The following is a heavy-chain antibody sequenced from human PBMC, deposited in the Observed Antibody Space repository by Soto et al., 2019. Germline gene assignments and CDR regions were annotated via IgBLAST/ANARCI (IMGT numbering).Heavy chain of an antibody. CDR1: GFTFSSYG. D-gene: IGHD2-2*01. CDR2: ISYEGSNK. V-gene: IGHV3-30*18. CDR3: ANDCSSTSCYRYYYYYGMDV. Sequence: GGSLRLFCAASGFTFSSYGMHWVRQAPGKGLEWVAVISYEGSNKYYADSVKGRFTISRDNSKNTLYLQMNSLRAEDTAVYYCANDCSSTSCYRYYYYYGMDVWGQGTTVTVSS. J-gene: IGHJ6*02.